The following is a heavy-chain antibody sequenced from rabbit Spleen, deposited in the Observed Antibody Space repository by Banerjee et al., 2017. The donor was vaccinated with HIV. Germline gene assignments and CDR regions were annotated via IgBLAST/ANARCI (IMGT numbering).Heavy chain of an antibody. CDR1: GFDFSTYG. D-gene: IGHD2-1*01. Sequence: QEHLVESGGGLVQPGGSLTLSCKASGFDFSTYGVSWVRQAPGKGLEYIACIYADSSGSTVYASWAKGRFTISKTSSTTVTLEMTSLTAADTATYFCARGSAAMTLVITGYYLNLWGPGTLVTVS. CDR3: ARGSAAMTLVITGYYLNL. CDR2: IYADSSGST. J-gene: IGHJ4*01. V-gene: IGHV1S45*01.